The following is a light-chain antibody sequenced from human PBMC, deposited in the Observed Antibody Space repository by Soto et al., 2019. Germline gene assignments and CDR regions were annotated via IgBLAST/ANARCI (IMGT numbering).Light chain of an antibody. CDR2: YDS. CDR1: NVGSRS. V-gene: IGLV3-21*01. CDR3: QVWEATGDQVV. Sequence: VLTQPPSVSVAPGETARICCGGNNVGSRSVHWYQQKPGQAPFLVIYYDSDRPSGIPERFSGSNSGNTATLIISRVEAGDEADYYCQVWEATGDQVVFGGGTKDRP. J-gene: IGLJ2*01.